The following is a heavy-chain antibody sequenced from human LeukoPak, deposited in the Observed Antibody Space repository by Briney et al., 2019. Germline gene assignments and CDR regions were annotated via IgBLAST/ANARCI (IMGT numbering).Heavy chain of an antibody. V-gene: IGHV3-7*01. CDR2: IKQDGSEK. J-gene: IGHJ4*02. CDR1: GFTFSSYW. Sequence: PGGSLRLSCAASGFTFSSYWMSWVRQAPGKGLEWVANIKQDGSEKYYVDSVKGRFTISRDNAKNSLYPQMNSLRAEDTAVYYCARDMRSSTTYYDFWSGYPAPYYFDYWGQGTLVTVSS. D-gene: IGHD3-3*01. CDR3: ARDMRSSTTYYDFWSGYPAPYYFDY.